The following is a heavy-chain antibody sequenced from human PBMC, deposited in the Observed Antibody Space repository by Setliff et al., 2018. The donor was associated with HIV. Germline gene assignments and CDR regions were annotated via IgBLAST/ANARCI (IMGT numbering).Heavy chain of an antibody. D-gene: IGHD1-26*01. V-gene: IGHV4-34*01. CDR1: GGSFSGYH. Sequence: SETLSLTCAVYGGSFSGYHWNWIRQFPGKGLEWIGEINHTGNTQYNPSLKSRVTMSEETSKNQFSLRLKSVTAADTAIYFCARGKGGLVGPAEFDYWGPGTLVTAPQ. CDR3: ARGKGGLVGPAEFDY. CDR2: INHTGNT. J-gene: IGHJ4*02.